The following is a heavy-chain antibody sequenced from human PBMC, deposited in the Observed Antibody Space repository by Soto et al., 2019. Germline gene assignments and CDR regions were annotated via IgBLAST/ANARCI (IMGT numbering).Heavy chain of an antibody. D-gene: IGHD3-9*01. CDR1: GFTFSSYW. Sequence: EVQLVESGGGLVQPGGSLRLFCAASGFTFSSYWMSWVRQAPGKGLEWVANIKQDGSEKYYVDSVKGRFTISRDNAKNSLYLQMNSLRAEDTAVYYCARAAYYDIPGGSDAFDIWGQGTMVTVSS. V-gene: IGHV3-7*01. CDR3: ARAAYYDIPGGSDAFDI. J-gene: IGHJ3*02. CDR2: IKQDGSEK.